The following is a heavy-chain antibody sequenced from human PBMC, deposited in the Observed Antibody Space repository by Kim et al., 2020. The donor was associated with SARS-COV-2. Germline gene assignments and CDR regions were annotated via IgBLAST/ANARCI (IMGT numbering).Heavy chain of an antibody. V-gene: IGHV4-34*01. CDR2: INHSGST. CDR3: ARGTQQWLVRGPDYDYMDV. CDR1: GGSFSGYY. Sequence: SETLSLTCAVYGGSFSGYYWSWIRQPPGKGLEWVGEINHSGSTNYNPSPKSRVTISVDTSTNQFHLTLSSVTAADTAVYYCARGTQQWLVRGPDYDYMDVWGKGTTVTVSS. J-gene: IGHJ6*03. D-gene: IGHD6-19*01.